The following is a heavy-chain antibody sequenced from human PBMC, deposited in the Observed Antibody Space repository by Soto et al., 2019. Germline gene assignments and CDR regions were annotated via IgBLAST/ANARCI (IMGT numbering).Heavy chain of an antibody. CDR3: ARQITMVRGVITDHYYYGMDV. CDR2: IYYSGST. V-gene: IGHV4-39*01. D-gene: IGHD3-10*01. J-gene: IGHJ6*02. Sequence: SETLSLTCTVSGGSISSSSYYWGWIRQPPGKGLEWIGSIYYSGSTYYNPSLKSRVTISVDTSKNQFSLKLSSVTAADTAVYYCARQITMVRGVITDHYYYGMDVWGQGTTVTVSS. CDR1: GGSISSSSYY.